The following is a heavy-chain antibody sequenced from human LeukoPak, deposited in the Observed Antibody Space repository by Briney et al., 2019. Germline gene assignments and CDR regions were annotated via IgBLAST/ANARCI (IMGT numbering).Heavy chain of an antibody. CDR1: GFTFSSYE. CDR3: ARGLGSARPADN. V-gene: IGHV3-48*03. Sequence: PGGSLRLSCAASGFTFSSYEMNWVRQAPGKGLEWVSYISSSGSTIYYADSVKGRFTISRDNAENSLFLQMNSLRAEDTAVYYCARGLGSARPADNWGQGTLITVSS. D-gene: IGHD6-6*01. CDR2: ISSSGSTI. J-gene: IGHJ4*02.